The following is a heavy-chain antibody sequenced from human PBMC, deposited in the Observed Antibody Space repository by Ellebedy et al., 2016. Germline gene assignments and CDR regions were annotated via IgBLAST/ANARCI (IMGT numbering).Heavy chain of an antibody. J-gene: IGHJ3*01. CDR1: GGSISSYY. D-gene: IGHD3-3*01. Sequence: SETLSLXCTVSGGSISSYYWSWIRQPPGKGLEWIGYIYYSGSTNYNPSLKSRVTISVDTSKNQFSLKLSSVTAADTAVYYCARDHDDPNPGDAFDFWGQGTMVTVSS. CDR2: IYYSGST. V-gene: IGHV4-59*12. CDR3: ARDHDDPNPGDAFDF.